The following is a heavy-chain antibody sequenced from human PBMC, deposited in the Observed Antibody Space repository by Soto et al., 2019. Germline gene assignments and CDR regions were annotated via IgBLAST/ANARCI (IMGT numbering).Heavy chain of an antibody. CDR2: IYYSGST. CDR3: ARSPRVTIFGVVKRGYYYGMDV. J-gene: IGHJ6*02. CDR1: GGSISSYY. D-gene: IGHD3-3*01. Sequence: SETLSLTCTVSGGSISSYYWSWIRQPPGKGLEWIGYIYYSGSTNFNPSLKSRVTISVDTSKNQFSLKLSSVTAADTAVYYCARSPRVTIFGVVKRGYYYGMDVWGQGTTVTVSS. V-gene: IGHV4-59*01.